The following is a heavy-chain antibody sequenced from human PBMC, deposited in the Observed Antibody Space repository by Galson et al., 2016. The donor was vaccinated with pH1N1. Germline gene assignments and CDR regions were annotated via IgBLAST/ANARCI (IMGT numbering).Heavy chain of an antibody. CDR2: ISYNGGST. CDR1: GFTFSSFA. J-gene: IGHJ4*02. CDR3: ARAVAAAGSH. V-gene: IGHV3-64*01. D-gene: IGHD6-13*01. Sequence: SLRLSCAASGFTFSSFAMHWVRQAPGKGLEYVSAISYNGGSTYYGNSVKGRFTISRDNSKNTLYLQMGSLRADDTAVYYCARAVAAAGSHWGQGTLVTVS.